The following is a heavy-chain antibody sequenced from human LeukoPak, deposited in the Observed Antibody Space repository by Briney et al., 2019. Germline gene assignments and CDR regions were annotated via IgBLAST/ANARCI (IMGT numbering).Heavy chain of an antibody. CDR1: GFTFSPYA. J-gene: IGHJ4*02. D-gene: IGHD5-24*01. CDR3: AKDLPGEMASQFDY. V-gene: IGHV3-23*01. CDR2: ISASGSHT. Sequence: GGSLRLSCAASGFTFSPYAMSWVRQAPGKGLEWVSLISASGSHTYYADSVKGRFTISRDNSKNTLYLQMNILRAKDAAIYYCAKDLPGEMASQFDYWGQGTLVTVSS.